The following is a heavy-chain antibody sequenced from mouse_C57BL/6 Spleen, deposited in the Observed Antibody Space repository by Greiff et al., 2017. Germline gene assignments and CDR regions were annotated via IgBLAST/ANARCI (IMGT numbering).Heavy chain of an antibody. CDR3: ARDEGYVYDPWFAY. CDR1: GYSITSGYY. Sequence: EVKLMESGPGLVKPSQSLSLTCSVTGYSITSGYYWNWIRQFPGNKLEWMGYISYDGSNNYNPSLKNRISITRDTSKNQFFLKLNSVTTEDTATYYCARDEGYVYDPWFAYWGQGTLVTVSA. CDR2: ISYDGSN. J-gene: IGHJ3*01. D-gene: IGHD2-2*01. V-gene: IGHV3-6*01.